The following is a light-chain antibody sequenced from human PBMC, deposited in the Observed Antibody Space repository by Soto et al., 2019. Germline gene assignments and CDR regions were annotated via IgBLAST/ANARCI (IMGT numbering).Light chain of an antibody. CDR1: QSVSST. CDR3: QQYNDWLT. J-gene: IGKJ4*01. CDR2: GAS. Sequence: EIVMTQSPDTLSVSPGERATLFCRASQSVSSTVAWYKQRPGQAPRLLIYGASTRATGIPARFSGSGSGTEFTLTIRSLKSEDFAVYYCQQYNDWLTFGGGTKVDIK. V-gene: IGKV3-15*01.